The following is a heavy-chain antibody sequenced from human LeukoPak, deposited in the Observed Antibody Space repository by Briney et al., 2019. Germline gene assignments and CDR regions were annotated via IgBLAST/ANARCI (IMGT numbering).Heavy chain of an antibody. J-gene: IGHJ4*02. V-gene: IGHV3-13*01. CDR2: IGTAGDT. Sequence: PGGSLRLSCAASGFTFSSYDMHWVRQATGKGLEWVSAIGTAGDTYYPGSVKGRFTISRENAKNSLYLQMYSLRAGDTAVYYCARGRYCSSTSCWYFDYWGQGTLVTVSS. CDR3: ARGRYCSSTSCWYFDY. D-gene: IGHD2-2*01. CDR1: GFTFSSYD.